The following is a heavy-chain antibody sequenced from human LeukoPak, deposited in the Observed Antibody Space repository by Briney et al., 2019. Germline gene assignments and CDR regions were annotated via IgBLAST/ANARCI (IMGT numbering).Heavy chain of an antibody. CDR1: GFSINSDYY. D-gene: IGHD3-16*02. CDR3: VVLPAH. V-gene: IGHV4-38-2*02. Sequence: SETLSLTCTVSGFSINSDYYWGWIRQPPGKGLGWIGSLYQSGTSYHNPSLKSRVTISVDTSRSQFSLKLNSVTAADTAVYYCVVLPAHWGQGTLVTVSS. CDR2: LYQSGTS. J-gene: IGHJ4*02.